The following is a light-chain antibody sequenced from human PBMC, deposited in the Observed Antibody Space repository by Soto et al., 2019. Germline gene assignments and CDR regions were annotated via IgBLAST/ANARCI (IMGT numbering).Light chain of an antibody. CDR1: QTVRNNY. CDR3: QQFSSYPLT. Sequence: EFVLTQSPGTLSLSPGERATLSCRASQTVRNNYLAWYQQKPGQAPRLLIYDASSRATGIQDRFSGGGSGTDFTLTISRLEPEDFGVYYCQQFSSYPLTVGGGTKVDIK. J-gene: IGKJ4*01. CDR2: DAS. V-gene: IGKV3-20*01.